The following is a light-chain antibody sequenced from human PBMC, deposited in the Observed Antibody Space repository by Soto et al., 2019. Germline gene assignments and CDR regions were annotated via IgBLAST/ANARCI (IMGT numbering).Light chain of an antibody. CDR3: QQSYSTPGFS. Sequence: DIELTQSPSSLSASVGDRVGITCRASQSISTYLHWYQQKPGKVPKLLIYAAFNLQSGVPSRFSRGGSGTDFTLTISSLQPEDFATYYCQQSYSTPGFSFGQGTKLEIK. CDR1: QSISTY. J-gene: IGKJ2*03. CDR2: AAF. V-gene: IGKV1-39*01.